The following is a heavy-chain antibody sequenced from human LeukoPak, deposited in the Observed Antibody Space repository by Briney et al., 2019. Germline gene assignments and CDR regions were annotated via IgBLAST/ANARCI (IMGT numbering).Heavy chain of an antibody. Sequence: AASVKVSCKAFGYTFSDYFIHWVRQAPGQRLEWMGWINAGNGNTKYSQKFQGRVTITRDTSASTAYMELSSLRSEDTAVYYCARGHYDFWSGYTSVAFDIWGQGTMVTVSS. CDR2: INAGNGNT. CDR3: ARGHYDFWSGYTSVAFDI. CDR1: GYTFSDYF. D-gene: IGHD3-3*01. J-gene: IGHJ3*02. V-gene: IGHV1-3*01.